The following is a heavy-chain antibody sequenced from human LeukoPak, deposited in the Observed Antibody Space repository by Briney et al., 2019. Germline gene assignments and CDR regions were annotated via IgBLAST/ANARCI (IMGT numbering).Heavy chain of an antibody. J-gene: IGHJ6*02. CDR1: GGPFGVSY. V-gene: IGHV4-34*01. CDR3: VRDKRTTARLGFYNYYGMDV. CDR2: IDHSGST. D-gene: IGHD6-6*01. Sequence: PSETLSLTCAVYGGPFGVSYWSWIRQSPGKGLEWIGEIDHSGSTNFNPSLKSRVTISVDTSKNQFSLKLSSVTAADTGIYYCVRDKRTTARLGFYNYYGMDVWGQGTTVTVSS.